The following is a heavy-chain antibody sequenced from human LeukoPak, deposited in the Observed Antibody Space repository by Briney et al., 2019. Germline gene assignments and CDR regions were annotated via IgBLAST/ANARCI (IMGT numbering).Heavy chain of an antibody. V-gene: IGHV3-64*01. J-gene: IGHJ6*03. CDR2: IRSNGGST. CDR1: GFTFSSYA. CDR3: ARDRVEYSSWPTVLMDV. D-gene: IGHD6-6*01. Sequence: GGSLRLSCAASGFTFSSYAMHWVRQAPGRAREYVSAIRSNGGSTYHANSVKGRFTISRDNSKNTLYLQMGSLRAEDIAVYYCARDRVEYSSWPTVLMDVWGKGTTVTISS.